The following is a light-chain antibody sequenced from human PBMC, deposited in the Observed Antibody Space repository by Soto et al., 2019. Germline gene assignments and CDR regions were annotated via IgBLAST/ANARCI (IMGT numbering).Light chain of an antibody. CDR1: SSNIGNNY. CDR2: DNN. J-gene: IGLJ1*01. V-gene: IGLV1-51*01. Sequence: QSVLTQPPSVSAAPGQKVTISCSGSSSNIGNNYVSWYQQVPGTAPKLLIYDNNKRPSGIPDRFSGSKSGTSATLGITGLQTGDEADYYCGTWDSRLSDYVFGTRTKVTV. CDR3: GTWDSRLSDYV.